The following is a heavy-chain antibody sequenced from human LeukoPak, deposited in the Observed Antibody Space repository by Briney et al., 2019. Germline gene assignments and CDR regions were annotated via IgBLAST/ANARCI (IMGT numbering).Heavy chain of an antibody. CDR1: GFTFSSYA. D-gene: IGHD1-26*01. Sequence: GGSLRLSCAASGFTFSSYAMHWVRQAPGKGLEWVAVISYDRSNKYYADSVKGRFTISRDNSKNTLYLQMNSLRAEDTAVYYCAKGGSYLSAFDIWGQGTMVTVSS. V-gene: IGHV3-30*14. J-gene: IGHJ3*02. CDR2: ISYDRSNK. CDR3: AKGGSYLSAFDI.